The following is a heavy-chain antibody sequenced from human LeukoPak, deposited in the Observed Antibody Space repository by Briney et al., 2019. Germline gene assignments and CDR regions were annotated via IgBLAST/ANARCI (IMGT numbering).Heavy chain of an antibody. Sequence: GGSLRLSRAASGFTFSSYAMSWVRQAPGKGLEWVSGISGSGGGTYYADSVKGRFTISRDSYRNTLYLYMNSLRAEDTAVYYCAKDRDFWSGYHDGYWGQGTLVTVSS. D-gene: IGHD3-3*01. CDR1: GFTFSSYA. CDR2: ISGSGGGT. J-gene: IGHJ4*02. V-gene: IGHV3-23*01. CDR3: AKDRDFWSGYHDGY.